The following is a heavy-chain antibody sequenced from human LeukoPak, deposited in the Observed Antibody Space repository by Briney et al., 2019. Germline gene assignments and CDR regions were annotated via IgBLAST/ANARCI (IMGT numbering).Heavy chain of an antibody. CDR3: ARWDNWGSGPTGPFDD. D-gene: IGHD7-27*01. J-gene: IGHJ4*02. V-gene: IGHV4-34*01. Sequence: ASETLSLTCAVSGVSFSGYYWSWIRQPPGKGLEWIGEINHSGRSNYNPSLKSRVTISVDASKNHLSLKLYSVTAADTAVYYRARWDNWGSGPTGPFDDWGQGTLVTVSS. CDR1: GVSFSGYY. CDR2: INHSGRS.